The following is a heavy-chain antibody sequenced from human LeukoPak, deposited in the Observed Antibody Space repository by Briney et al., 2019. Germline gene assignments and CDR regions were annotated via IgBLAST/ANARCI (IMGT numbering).Heavy chain of an antibody. D-gene: IGHD6-19*01. CDR3: VRDLTGGSGD. CDR1: GYTFPHYY. J-gene: IGHJ4*02. CDR2: INPKSGDT. V-gene: IGHV1-2*02. Sequence: ASVQVSCKASGYTFPHYYMHWVRQAPGQTFAWLAWINPKSGDTHYTQKFQGRVTVTTDTSITSVYMELSGLQSDDTAVYYCVRDLTGGSGDWGEGTLVTVSS.